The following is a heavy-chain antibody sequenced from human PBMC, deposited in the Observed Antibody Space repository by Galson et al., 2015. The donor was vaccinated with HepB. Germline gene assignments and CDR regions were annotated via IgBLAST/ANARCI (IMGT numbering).Heavy chain of an antibody. D-gene: IGHD6-19*01. J-gene: IGHJ1*01. CDR2: INAGNGNT. CDR1: GYTFTSYA. Sequence: SVKVSCKASGYTFTSYAMHWVRQAPGQRLEWMGWINAGNGNTKYSQKFQGRVSITRDTSASTAYMELSSLRSEDTAVYYCARVPSIAVAGAEYFQHWGQGTLVTVSS. V-gene: IGHV1-3*01. CDR3: ARVPSIAVAGAEYFQH.